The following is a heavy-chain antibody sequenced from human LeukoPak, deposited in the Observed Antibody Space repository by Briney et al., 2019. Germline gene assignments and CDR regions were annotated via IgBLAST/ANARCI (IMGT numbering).Heavy chain of an antibody. D-gene: IGHD1-26*01. V-gene: IGHV3-48*03. CDR3: AKLDGIVGLDS. J-gene: IGHJ4*02. CDR1: GFTLSYYA. CDR2: ISGSGSTI. Sequence: GGSLRLSCAASGFTLSYYAMNWVRQAPGKGLEWVSYISGSGSTIYYADPVKGRFTISRDNAKNSLYLQMNSLRAEDTAVYYCAKLDGIVGLDSWGQGTLVTVSS.